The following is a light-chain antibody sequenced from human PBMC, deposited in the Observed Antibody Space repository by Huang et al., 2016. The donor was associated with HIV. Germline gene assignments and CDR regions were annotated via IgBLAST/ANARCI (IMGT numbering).Light chain of an antibody. Sequence: EIVLTQSPATLSVSPGERATLSCRASQSVGSDLAWYQHRPGQAPRLLICSASTRATGIPARFSGSGYGTDFILTVSSLQSEDFALYYCQQYRDWPPYTFGQGTKLEIK. J-gene: IGKJ2*01. CDR1: QSVGSD. CDR3: QQYRDWPPYT. V-gene: IGKV3-15*01. CDR2: SAS.